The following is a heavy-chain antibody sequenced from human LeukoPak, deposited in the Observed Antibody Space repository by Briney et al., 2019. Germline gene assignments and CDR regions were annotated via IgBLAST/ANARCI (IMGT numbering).Heavy chain of an antibody. V-gene: IGHV3-23*01. Sequence: GGSLRLSCAASGFTFSSYAMSWVRQAPGKGLEWVSALSGSGGSTYYADSVKGRFPISRDNSKNTLYLQMNSLRAEDTAVYYCAKPEGEVVTPYDAFDIWGQGTMVTISS. CDR3: AKPEGEVVTPYDAFDI. CDR1: GFTFSSYA. CDR2: LSGSGGST. D-gene: IGHD2-15*01. J-gene: IGHJ3*02.